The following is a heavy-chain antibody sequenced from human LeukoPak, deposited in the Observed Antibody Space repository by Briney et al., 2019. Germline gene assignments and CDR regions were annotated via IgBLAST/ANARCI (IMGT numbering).Heavy chain of an antibody. CDR2: ISSSSSYI. J-gene: IGHJ6*02. CDR3: ARDLGSGYLQYGMDV. Sequence: GGSLRLSCAASGFTFSSYSMNWVRQAPGKGLEWVSSISSSSSYIYYADSVKGRFTISRDNAKNSLYLQMNSLRTEDTAVYYCARDLGSGYLQYGMDVWSQGTTVTVSS. D-gene: IGHD5-12*01. CDR1: GFTFSSYS. V-gene: IGHV3-21*04.